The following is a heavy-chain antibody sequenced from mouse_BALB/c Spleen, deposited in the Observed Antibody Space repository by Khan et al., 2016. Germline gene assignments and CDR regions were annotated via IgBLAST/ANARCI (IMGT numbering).Heavy chain of an antibody. Sequence: QVQLKESGPGLVAPSQSLSITCTVYGYSLTRYGVHWVRQPPGKGLEWLGLIWAGGSTNYNWALMSRLSISIDNSKSLVFLIMNSLQTDDTGLYYVARSKYLARYWGQGTTLTVPS. CDR1: GYSLTRYG. J-gene: IGHJ2*01. CDR3: ARSKYLARY. D-gene: IGHD3-3*01. V-gene: IGHV2-9*02. CDR2: IWAGGST.